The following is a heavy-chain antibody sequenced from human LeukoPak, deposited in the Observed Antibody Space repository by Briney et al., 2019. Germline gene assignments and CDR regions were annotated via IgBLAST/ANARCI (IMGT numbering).Heavy chain of an antibody. V-gene: IGHV3-23*01. D-gene: IGHD3-16*02. Sequence: GGSLRLSCAASGFTFSSYAMSWVRQAPGKGLEWVSAISGSGGSTYYADSVKGRFTISRDNSKNTLYLQMNSLRAEDTAVYYCAVLNRNYVWGSYRLDYWGQGTLVTVSS. J-gene: IGHJ4*02. CDR2: ISGSGGST. CDR3: AVLNRNYVWGSYRLDY. CDR1: GFTFSSYA.